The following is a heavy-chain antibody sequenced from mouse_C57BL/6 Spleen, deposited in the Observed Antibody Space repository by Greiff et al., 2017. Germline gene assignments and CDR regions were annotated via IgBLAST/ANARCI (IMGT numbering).Heavy chain of an antibody. CDR3: AKGYDGYYEGY. CDR2: IYPGSGST. J-gene: IGHJ2*01. V-gene: IGHV1-55*01. CDR1: GYTFTSYW. D-gene: IGHD2-3*01. Sequence: QVHVKQPGAELVKPGASVKMSCKASGYTFTSYWITWVKQRPGQGLEWIGDIYPGSGSTNYNEKFKSKATLTVDTSSSTAYMQLSSLTSEDSAVYYCAKGYDGYYEGYWGQGTTLTVSS.